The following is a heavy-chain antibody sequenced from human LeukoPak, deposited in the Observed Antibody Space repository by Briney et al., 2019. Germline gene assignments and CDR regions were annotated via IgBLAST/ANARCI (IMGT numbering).Heavy chain of an antibody. J-gene: IGHJ5*02. D-gene: IGHD6-13*01. Sequence: PSQTLSLTCTVSGGSISSSSYYWGWIRQPPGKGLEWIGSIYYSGSTYYNPSLKSRVTISVDKSKNQFSLKLSSVTAADTAVYYCARDHGVMYSSSWYRVLDPWGQGTLVTVSS. CDR3: ARDHGVMYSSSWYRVLDP. CDR2: IYYSGST. V-gene: IGHV4-39*07. CDR1: GGSISSSSYY.